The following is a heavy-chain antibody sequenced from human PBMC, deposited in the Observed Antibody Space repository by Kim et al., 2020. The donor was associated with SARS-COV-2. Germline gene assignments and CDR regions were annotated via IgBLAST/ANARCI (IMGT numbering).Heavy chain of an antibody. CDR2: INAGNGNT. Sequence: ASVKVSCKASGYTFTSYAMHWVRQAPGQRLEWMGWINAGNGNTKYSQKFQGRVTITRDTSASTAYMELSSLRSEDTAVYYCASSLSSGYYYYGMDVWGQGTTVTVSS. V-gene: IGHV1-3*01. CDR1: GYTFTSYA. J-gene: IGHJ6*02. CDR3: ASSLSSGYYYYGMDV.